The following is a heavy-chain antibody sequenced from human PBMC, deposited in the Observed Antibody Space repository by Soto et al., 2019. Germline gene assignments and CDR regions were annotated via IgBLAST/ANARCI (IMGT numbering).Heavy chain of an antibody. Sequence: EVQLVESGGGLIQPGGSLRLSCAASRFTVSGNYMSWVRQAPGKGLEWVSLIYSGGSTYYADSVKGRFTISRDNSKNTMYLQMNSLRAEDTAVYYCARGLYFYDNSGYLPFDYWGQGNLVTVSS. D-gene: IGHD3-22*01. V-gene: IGHV3-53*01. CDR1: RFTVSGNY. CDR2: IYSGGST. CDR3: ARGLYFYDNSGYLPFDY. J-gene: IGHJ4*02.